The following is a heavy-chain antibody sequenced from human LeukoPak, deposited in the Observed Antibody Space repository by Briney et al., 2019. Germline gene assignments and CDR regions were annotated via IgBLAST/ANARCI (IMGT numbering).Heavy chain of an antibody. Sequence: PGGSLRLSCAAVGFTFSSNWMHWVRQGPGKGLVWVSRINPDGSRTGYAESVKGRFTISRDNAKNTLSLEMNSLGDEDTAVYYCSRDFNGRNDFWGQGTLVTVSS. J-gene: IGHJ4*02. V-gene: IGHV3-74*01. CDR2: INPDGSRT. CDR3: SRDFNGRNDF. D-gene: IGHD1-14*01. CDR1: GFTFSSNW.